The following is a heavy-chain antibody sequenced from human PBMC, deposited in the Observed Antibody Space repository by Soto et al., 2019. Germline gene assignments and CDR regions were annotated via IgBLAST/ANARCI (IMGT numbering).Heavy chain of an antibody. J-gene: IGHJ6*02. CDR2: MNPNSGNT. D-gene: IGHD6-19*01. V-gene: IGHV1-8*01. CDR1: GYTFTSYD. CDR3: AREGLAVAGTLFYYYGMDV. Sequence: ASVKVSCKASGYTFTSYDINWVRQATGQGLEWMGWMNPNSGNTGYAQKFQGRVTMTRNTSISTAYMELSSLRSEDTAVYYCAREGLAVAGTLFYYYGMDVWGQGTSVTVSS.